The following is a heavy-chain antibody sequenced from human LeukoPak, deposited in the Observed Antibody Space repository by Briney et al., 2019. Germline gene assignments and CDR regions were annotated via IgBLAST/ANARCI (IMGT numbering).Heavy chain of an antibody. CDR2: ISAYNGNT. D-gene: IGHD6-19*01. CDR1: GYTFTSYG. V-gene: IGHV1-18*01. CDR3: ARDLGSSGWYLLYYLDY. J-gene: IGHJ4*02. Sequence: ASVKVSCKASGYTFTSYGISWVRQAPGQGLEWMGWISAYNGNTNYAQKLQGRVTMTTDTSTSTAYMELRSLRSDDTAVYYCARDLGSSGWYLLYYLDYWGQGTLVTVSS.